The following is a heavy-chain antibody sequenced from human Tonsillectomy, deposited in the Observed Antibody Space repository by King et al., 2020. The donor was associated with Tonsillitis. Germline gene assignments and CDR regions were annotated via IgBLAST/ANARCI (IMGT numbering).Heavy chain of an antibody. J-gene: IGHJ4*02. CDR1: GFTVSSYW. Sequence: VQLVESGGGLVQPGGSLRLSCAASGFTVSSYWMHWVRQAPGKGLVWVSRINSDGSSTNYADSVKGRFTISRDNAKNTLYLQMNSLRAEDTAVYYCASGHPDYDTLFWGQGTLVTVSS. D-gene: IGHD3-22*01. CDR2: INSDGSST. CDR3: ASGHPDYDTLF. V-gene: IGHV3-74*01.